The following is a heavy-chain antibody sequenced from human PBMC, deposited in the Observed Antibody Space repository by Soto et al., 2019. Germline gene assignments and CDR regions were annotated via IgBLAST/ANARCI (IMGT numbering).Heavy chain of an antibody. CDR1: GDSISTVDYF. CDR3: ARGRYCLTGRCFPNWFDS. Sequence: SETLSLTCSVSGDSISTVDYFWAWIRQPPGQALEYIGYIYKSTTTYYNPSFESRVAISLDTSKSQFSLTVTAVTAADTAVYFCARGRYCLTGRCFPNWFDSWGQGTLVTVSS. V-gene: IGHV4-30-4*01. J-gene: IGHJ5*01. D-gene: IGHD2-15*01. CDR2: IYKSTTT.